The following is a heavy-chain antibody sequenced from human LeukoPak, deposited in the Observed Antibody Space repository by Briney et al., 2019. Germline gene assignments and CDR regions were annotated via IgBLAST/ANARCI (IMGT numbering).Heavy chain of an antibody. CDR1: GDDFTNYW. J-gene: IGHJ5*02. V-gene: IGHV5-51*01. CDR3: ARRTFVATSPRWFDP. CDR2: IHPADSQT. D-gene: IGHD6-6*01. Sequence: GESLKISCKNSGDDFTNYWIGWVRQMPGKGLEWIGVIHPADSQTFYSPSFQGQVTISADRPISTIYLQWSSLKASDTALYYCARRTFVATSPRWFDPWGQATLVTVSP.